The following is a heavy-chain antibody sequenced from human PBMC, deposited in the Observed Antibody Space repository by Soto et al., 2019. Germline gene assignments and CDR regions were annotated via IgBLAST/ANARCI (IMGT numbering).Heavy chain of an antibody. D-gene: IGHD6-13*01. J-gene: IGHJ4*02. CDR2: IYSSGST. CDR3: AGGAAADYFDY. V-gene: IGHV4-4*07. CDR1: SGPISSYY. Sequence: SETLSLTCTVSSGPISSYYWSWIWQPAGKGLEWIGRIYSSGSTLYNPSLRSRVTMSVDTSKNQISLKLSSVTAADTAVYYCAGGAAADYFDYWGQGTLVT.